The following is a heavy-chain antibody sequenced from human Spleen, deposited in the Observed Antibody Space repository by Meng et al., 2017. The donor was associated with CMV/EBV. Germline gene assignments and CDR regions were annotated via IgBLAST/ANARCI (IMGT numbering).Heavy chain of an antibody. D-gene: IGHD2-15*01. Sequence: GVLKISCAASGFTVSSNFMNWVRQAPGKGLEWVLVVYSGGNTYYADSVKGRFTISRDNSKNTLYLQMNSLRAEDTALYYCARGYCSGGSCYLGGYWGQGTLVTVSS. J-gene: IGHJ4*02. V-gene: IGHV3-66*02. CDR1: GFTVSSNF. CDR2: VYSGGNT. CDR3: ARGYCSGGSCYLGGY.